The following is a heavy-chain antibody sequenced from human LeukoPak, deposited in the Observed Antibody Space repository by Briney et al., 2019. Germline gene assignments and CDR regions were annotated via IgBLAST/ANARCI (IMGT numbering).Heavy chain of an antibody. CDR1: GGTFSSYA. CDR3: ARSVNILTENYYFDY. V-gene: IGHV1-69*05. CDR2: IIPIFGTA. D-gene: IGHD3-9*01. Sequence: GASVTVSCKASGGTFSSYAISWVRQAPGQGLEWMGVIIPIFGTANYAQKFQGRVTITTDESTSTAYMELSSRRSEDTAVYYCARSVNILTENYYFDYWGQGTLVTVSS. J-gene: IGHJ4*02.